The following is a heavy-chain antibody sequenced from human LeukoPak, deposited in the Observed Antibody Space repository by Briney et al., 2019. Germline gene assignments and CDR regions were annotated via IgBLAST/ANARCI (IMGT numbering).Heavy chain of an antibody. D-gene: IGHD2-21*01. Sequence: ASVEVSCKASGYTFTSYYMHWVRQAPGQGLEWMGIINPSGGSTSYAQKFQGRVTITTDESTSTAYMELSSLRSEDTAVYYCAREAYSDAFDIWGQGTMVTVSS. CDR2: INPSGGST. J-gene: IGHJ3*02. CDR1: GYTFTSYY. CDR3: AREAYSDAFDI. V-gene: IGHV1-46*01.